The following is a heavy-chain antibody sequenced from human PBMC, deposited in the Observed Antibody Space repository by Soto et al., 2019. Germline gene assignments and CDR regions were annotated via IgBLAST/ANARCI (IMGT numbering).Heavy chain of an antibody. CDR3: ARQGDYVGSAFDI. CDR1: GGTFSGND. D-gene: IGHD3-16*01. J-gene: IGHJ3*02. CDR2: INHSGST. Sequence: PETLCLTCAVSGGTFSGNDRLWFRQPPGKGLEWIGEINHSGSTSYNPSLKSRVTISVDTSKNQFSLKLNSVTAADTAVYYCARQGDYVGSAFDIWGQGTMVS. V-gene: IGHV4-34*01.